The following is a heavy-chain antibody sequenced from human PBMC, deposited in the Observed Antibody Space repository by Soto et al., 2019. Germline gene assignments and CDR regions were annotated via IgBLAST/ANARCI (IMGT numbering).Heavy chain of an antibody. J-gene: IGHJ3*02. V-gene: IGHV1-18*01. CDR1: GYAFTSFG. Sequence: ASVKVSCKASGYAFTSFGISWVRQAPGQGLEWMGFVSVYNENIKYAQKLQGRVTMTTDTSRSTAYMELRSLRFDDTALYYCARGGMMWELLRVPVAFDIWGQGTMVTVSS. D-gene: IGHD1-26*01. CDR2: VSVYNENI. CDR3: ARGGMMWELLRVPVAFDI.